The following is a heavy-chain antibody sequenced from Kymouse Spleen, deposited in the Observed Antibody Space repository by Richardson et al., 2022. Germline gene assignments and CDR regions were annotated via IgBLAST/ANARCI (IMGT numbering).Heavy chain of an antibody. CDR3: AREKGYGSGSPPYYYYYGMDV. D-gene: IGHD3-10*01. CDR1: GGSISSGGYY. J-gene: IGHJ6*02. CDR2: IYYSGST. V-gene: IGHV4-31*03. Sequence: QVQLQESGPGLVKPSQTLSLTCTVSGGSISSGGYYWSWIRQHPGKGLEWIGYIYYSGSTYYNPSLKSRVTISVDTSKNQFSLKLSSVTAADTAVYYCAREKGYGSGSPPYYYYYGMDVWGQGTTVTVSS.